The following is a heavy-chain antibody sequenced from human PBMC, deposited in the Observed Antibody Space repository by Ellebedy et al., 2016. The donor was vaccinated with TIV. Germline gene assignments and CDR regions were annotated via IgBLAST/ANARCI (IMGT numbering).Heavy chain of an antibody. CDR2: IKQDESEK. V-gene: IGHV3-7*03. CDR3: ARVSLADSGSYMNYFDY. D-gene: IGHD3-10*01. Sequence: PGGSLRLSCAASGFTFSNYWMSWVRQAPGKGLEWVANIKQDESEKYYVDSVKGRFTISRDNAKNSLYLQMNSLRAEDTAVYYCARVSLADSGSYMNYFDYWGQGTLVSASS. CDR1: GFTFSNYW. J-gene: IGHJ4*02.